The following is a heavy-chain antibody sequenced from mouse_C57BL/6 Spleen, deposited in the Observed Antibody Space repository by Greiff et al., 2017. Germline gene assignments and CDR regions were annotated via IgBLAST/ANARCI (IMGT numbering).Heavy chain of an antibody. CDR1: GYTFTEST. CDR2: FYPGRGSI. J-gene: IGHJ2*01. CDR3: ERHEGGLVTFDY. Sequence: QVQLQQSGAELVKPGASVKLSCKASGYTFTESTIHWVKQRSGQGLEWIGWFYPGRGSIKYNEKFKDKATLTADKSSSTVSMELSRLTAEDSAVYFCERHEGGLVTFDYWGQGTTLTVSS. V-gene: IGHV1-62-2*01. D-gene: IGHD2-3*01.